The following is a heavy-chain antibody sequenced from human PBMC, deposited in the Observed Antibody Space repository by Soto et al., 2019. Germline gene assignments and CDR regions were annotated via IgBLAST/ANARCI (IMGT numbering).Heavy chain of an antibody. Sequence: EVQLVETGGGLIQPGGSLRLSCAASGFTVSSNYMSWVRQAPGKGLEWVSVIYSGGSTYYADSVKGRFTISRDNSKNTRYLQMNSLRAEDTAVYYCARVGTYYYDSDDYWGQGTLVTVSS. CDR1: GFTVSSNY. CDR3: ARVGTYYYDSDDY. D-gene: IGHD3-22*01. CDR2: IYSGGST. V-gene: IGHV3-53*02. J-gene: IGHJ4*02.